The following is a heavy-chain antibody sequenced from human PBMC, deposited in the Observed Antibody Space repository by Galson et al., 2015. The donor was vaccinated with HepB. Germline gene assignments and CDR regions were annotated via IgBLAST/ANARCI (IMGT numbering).Heavy chain of an antibody. V-gene: IGHV3-73*01. CDR1: GFVFSASA. D-gene: IGHD4-17*01. CDR2: TRSKAYSFAT. J-gene: IGHJ4*02. Sequence: SLRLSCAASGFVFSASAMHWVRQASGNGLEWVGRTRSKAYSFATEYAASVKGRFTISRHDSRNTAYLQMNSLNTEDTAVYYCTRRSDYGDYVDYWGQGTLVTVSS. CDR3: TRRSDYGDYVDY.